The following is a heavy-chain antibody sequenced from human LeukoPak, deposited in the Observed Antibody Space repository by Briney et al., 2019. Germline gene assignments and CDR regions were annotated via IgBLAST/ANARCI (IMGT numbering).Heavy chain of an antibody. Sequence: GGSLRLSCAASGFTFSPYWMSWVRQAPGKGLEWVATIKGDGSEEYYVDSVEGRFTISRDNAKKSLYLQMGSLRAEDTAVYYCARLAPYYGTGIIWGQGTVVTVSS. D-gene: IGHD3-10*01. CDR1: GFTFSPYW. CDR3: ARLAPYYGTGII. CDR2: IKGDGSEE. J-gene: IGHJ3*02. V-gene: IGHV3-7*01.